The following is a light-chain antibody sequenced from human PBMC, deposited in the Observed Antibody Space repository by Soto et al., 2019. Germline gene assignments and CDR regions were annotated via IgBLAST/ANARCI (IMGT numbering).Light chain of an antibody. V-gene: IGKV3-15*01. CDR2: DAS. Sequence: EVVMTQSPATLSVSPGERVTFSCRASQSVTTNLAWYQHKPGQSPRLLISDASTGASGIPPRFSGSGSGTEFTLTIYRLQSADFAVYYCQQYDRWPVTFGGGTKLEIX. J-gene: IGKJ4*01. CDR1: QSVTTN. CDR3: QQYDRWPVT.